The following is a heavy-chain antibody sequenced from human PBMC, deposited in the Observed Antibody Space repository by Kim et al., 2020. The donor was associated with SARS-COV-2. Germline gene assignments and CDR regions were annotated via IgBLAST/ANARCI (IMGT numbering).Heavy chain of an antibody. CDR1: GGSISSYY. CDR2: IYYIGDT. V-gene: IGHV4-59*01. CDR3: ARDPGVVPAALGGMDV. Sequence: SETLSLTCTVSGGSISSYYWCWIRQPPGKGLEWIGYIYYIGDTNYNPSLKNRLSISVDTSKNQFSLKLSSVTAADTAEYYCARDPGVVPAALGGMDVWGQGDPVTVSS. D-gene: IGHD2-2*01. J-gene: IGHJ6*02.